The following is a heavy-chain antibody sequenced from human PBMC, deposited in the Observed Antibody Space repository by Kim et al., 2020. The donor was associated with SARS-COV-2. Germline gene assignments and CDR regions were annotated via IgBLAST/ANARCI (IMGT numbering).Heavy chain of an antibody. CDR2: INSDGSST. D-gene: IGHD3-9*01. CDR1: GFTFSSYW. Sequence: GGSLRLSCAASGFTFSSYWMHWVRQAPGKGLVWVSRINSDGSSTSYADSVKGRFTISRDNAKNTLYLQMNSLRAEDTAVYYCASWRYYDILTAFDIWGQGTMVTVSS. J-gene: IGHJ3*02. V-gene: IGHV3-74*01. CDR3: ASWRYYDILTAFDI.